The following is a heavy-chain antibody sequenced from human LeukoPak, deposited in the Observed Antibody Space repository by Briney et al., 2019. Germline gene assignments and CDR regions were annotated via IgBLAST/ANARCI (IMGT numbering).Heavy chain of an antibody. J-gene: IGHJ5*02. CDR1: GGSISSSSYY. Sequence: SETLSLTCTVSGGSISSSSYYWGWIRQPPGKGLEWIGSIYYSGSTYYNPSLKSRVTISVDTSKNQFSLKLSSVTAADTAVYYCATLSGLQGGWFDPWGQGTLVTVSS. CDR3: ATLSGLQGGWFDP. V-gene: IGHV4-39*01. CDR2: IYYSGST. D-gene: IGHD3-10*01.